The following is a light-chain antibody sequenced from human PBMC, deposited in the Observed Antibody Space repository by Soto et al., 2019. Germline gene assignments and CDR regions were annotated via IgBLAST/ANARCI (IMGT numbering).Light chain of an antibody. V-gene: IGLV2-8*01. CDR3: CSYAGTYSYV. Sequence: QSVLTQPPSASGSPGQSVTISCTGTSSDVGSHNLVSWYQQHPGKAPKLMIYEVSTRPSGVPDRFSGSKSGNTASLTVSGLQAEDEADYYCCSYAGTYSYVFGTGTKVTVL. J-gene: IGLJ1*01. CDR1: SSDVGSHNL. CDR2: EVS.